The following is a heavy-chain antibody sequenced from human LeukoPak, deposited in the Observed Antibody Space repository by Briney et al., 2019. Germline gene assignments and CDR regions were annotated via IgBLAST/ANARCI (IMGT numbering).Heavy chain of an antibody. V-gene: IGHV3-48*03. D-gene: IGHD5-24*01. Sequence: PGGSLRLSGAASGFTFSSYEMNWVRQAPGKGLEGVSYISSSGSTIYYADSVKGRFTISRDNAKNSLYLQMNSLRAEDMALYYCAKDKGEEMATMGGAFDIWGQGTMVTVSS. CDR2: ISSSGSTI. CDR1: GFTFSSYE. J-gene: IGHJ3*02. CDR3: AKDKGEEMATMGGAFDI.